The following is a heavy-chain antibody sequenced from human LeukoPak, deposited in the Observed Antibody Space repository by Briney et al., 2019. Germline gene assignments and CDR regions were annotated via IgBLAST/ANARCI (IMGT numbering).Heavy chain of an antibody. D-gene: IGHD2-2*01. J-gene: IGHJ5*02. CDR2: INHSGST. CDR1: GGSFSGYY. CDR3: ARHWGYCSSTSCPP. Sequence: KPSETLSLTCAVYGGSFSGYYWSWIRQPPGKGLEWIGEINHSGSTNYNPSLKSRVTISVDTSKNQFSLKLSSVAAADTAVYYCARHWGYCSSTSCPPWGQGTLVTVSS. V-gene: IGHV4-34*01.